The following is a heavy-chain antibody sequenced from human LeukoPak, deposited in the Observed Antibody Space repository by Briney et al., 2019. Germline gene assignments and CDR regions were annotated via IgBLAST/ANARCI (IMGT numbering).Heavy chain of an antibody. CDR1: GGSISSYY. J-gene: IGHJ4*02. CDR3: ARDLGYDFWSGYGY. D-gene: IGHD3-3*01. CDR2: IYYSGST. Sequence: SETLSLTCSVSGGSISSYYWSWIRQPPGKGLEWIGYIYYSGSTNYNPSLKSRVTISVDTSKNQFSLKLSSVTAADTAVYYCARDLGYDFWSGYGYWGQGTLVTVSS. V-gene: IGHV4-59*01.